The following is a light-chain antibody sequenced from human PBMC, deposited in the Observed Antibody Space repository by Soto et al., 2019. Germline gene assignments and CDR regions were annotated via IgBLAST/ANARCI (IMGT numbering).Light chain of an antibody. Sequence: EIVLTQSPATLSLSPGDRATLSCRASQSVSSYLAWYQQKPGQAPRLLIYDASNRATGLPARFSGSGSGTDFTLTISSLEPEDFAVYYCQQRSNWPPITFGQGTRLEIK. V-gene: IGKV3-11*01. J-gene: IGKJ5*01. CDR2: DAS. CDR3: QQRSNWPPIT. CDR1: QSVSSY.